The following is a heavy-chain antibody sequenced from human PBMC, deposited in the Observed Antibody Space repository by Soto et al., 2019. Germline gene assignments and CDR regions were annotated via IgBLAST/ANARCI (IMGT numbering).Heavy chain of an antibody. CDR1: GFTFRSYW. CDR2: INSDGSST. Sequence: GGSLRLSCAASGFTFRSYWMHWVRQAPGKGLVWISRINSDGSSTSYADSVKGRFAISRDNAKNTLYLQMNSLRAEDTAVYYCARGFYYYYGMDVWGQGTTVIVSS. CDR3: ARGFYYYYGMDV. V-gene: IGHV3-74*01. J-gene: IGHJ6*02.